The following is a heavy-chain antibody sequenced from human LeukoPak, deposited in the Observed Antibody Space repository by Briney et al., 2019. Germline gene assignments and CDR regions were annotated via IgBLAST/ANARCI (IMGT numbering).Heavy chain of an antibody. CDR3: ARRRSEQWLAPNNDWYFDL. Sequence: PGGSLRLSCAASGFTVSSNYMSWVRQPPGKGLEWIGSIYYSGSTYYNPSLKSRVTISVDTSKNQFSLKLSSVTAADTAVYYCARRRSEQWLAPNNDWYFDLWGRGTLVTVSS. CDR2: IYYSGST. D-gene: IGHD6-19*01. V-gene: IGHV4-39*07. CDR1: GFTVSSNY. J-gene: IGHJ2*01.